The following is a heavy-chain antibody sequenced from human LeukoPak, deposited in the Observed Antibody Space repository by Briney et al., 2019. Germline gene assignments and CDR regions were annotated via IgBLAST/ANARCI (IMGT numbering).Heavy chain of an antibody. D-gene: IGHD3-16*02. V-gene: IGHV3-30*02. Sequence: GGSLRLSCAASGFTFSTYDMHWVRQAPGKGLEWVAFIQNDLSNKYYADSVKGRFTISRDNSKNTLYLQMNSLRAEDTAVYYCARDCYTTGCDWGQEPLVTVSS. CDR1: GFTFSTYD. CDR2: IQNDLSNK. J-gene: IGHJ4*02. CDR3: ARDCYTTGCD.